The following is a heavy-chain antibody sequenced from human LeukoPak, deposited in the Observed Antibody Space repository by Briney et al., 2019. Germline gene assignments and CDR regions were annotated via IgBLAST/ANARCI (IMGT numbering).Heavy chain of an antibody. CDR1: GFTFSSYS. CDR3: AKDVYSSSSRWLDY. D-gene: IGHD6-6*01. Sequence: GGSLRLSCAASGFTFSSYSMNWVRQAPGKGLEWVSSISSSSSYIYYADSVKGRFTISRDNSKNTLYLQMNSLRAEDTAVYYCAKDVYSSSSRWLDYWGQGTLVTVSS. V-gene: IGHV3-21*01. CDR2: ISSSSSYI. J-gene: IGHJ4*02.